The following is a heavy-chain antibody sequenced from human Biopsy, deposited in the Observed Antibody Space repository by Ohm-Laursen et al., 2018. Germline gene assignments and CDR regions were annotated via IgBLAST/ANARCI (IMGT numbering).Heavy chain of an antibody. V-gene: IGHV4-59*11. CDR2: ISCTGYT. Sequence: GTLSLTCTVSGGSFTGHYWSWIRQPPGKGLEWIGHISCTGYTSYNVSLKSRVTISVDTSRNHFSLRLSSLTAADTAVYYCARGSNDFGGLYFPRWGQGTLLTVSS. CDR3: ARGSNDFGGLYFPR. D-gene: IGHD4-23*01. J-gene: IGHJ4*02. CDR1: GGSFTGHY.